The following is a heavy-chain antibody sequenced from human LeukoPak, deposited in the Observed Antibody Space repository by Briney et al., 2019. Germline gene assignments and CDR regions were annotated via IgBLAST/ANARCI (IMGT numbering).Heavy chain of an antibody. Sequence: SETLSLTCTVSGGSISSYYWSWIRQPPGKGLEWIGYIYYSGSTNYNPSLKSRVTISVDTSKNQFSLKLSSVTAADTAVYYRARLAPLAAASKPKNDYWGQGTLVTVSS. CDR3: ARLAPLAAASKPKNDY. V-gene: IGHV4-59*01. D-gene: IGHD6-13*01. J-gene: IGHJ4*02. CDR1: GGSISSYY. CDR2: IYYSGST.